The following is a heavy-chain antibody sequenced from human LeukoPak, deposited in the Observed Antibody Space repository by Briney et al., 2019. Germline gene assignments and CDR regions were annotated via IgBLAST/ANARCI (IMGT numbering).Heavy chain of an antibody. V-gene: IGHV1-69*04. Sequence: ASVKVSCKASGGTFSSYAISWVRQAPGQGLEWMGRIIPILGIANYAQKFQGRVTITADKSTSTAYMELSSLRSEDTAVYYCARDGPKAPFGPWGQGTLVTVSS. CDR1: GGTFSSYA. CDR2: IIPILGIA. CDR3: ARDGPKAPFGP. J-gene: IGHJ5*02.